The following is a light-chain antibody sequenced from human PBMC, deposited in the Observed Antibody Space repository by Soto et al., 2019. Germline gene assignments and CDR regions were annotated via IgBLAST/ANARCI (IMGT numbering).Light chain of an antibody. CDR3: QSYDSSRSPHYV. CDR2: ANN. CDR1: SSNIGAGYD. J-gene: IGLJ1*01. Sequence: QSVLTQPPSVSGAPGQRVSISCTGSSSNIGAGYDVHWYQHLPGTAPKLLIYANNNRPSGVPDRFSGSKSGTSASLAITGLQAEDEADYYCQSYDSSRSPHYVFGTGTKLTVL. V-gene: IGLV1-40*01.